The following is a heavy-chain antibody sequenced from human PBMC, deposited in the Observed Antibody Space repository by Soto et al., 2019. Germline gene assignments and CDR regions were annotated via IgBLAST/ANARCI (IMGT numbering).Heavy chain of an antibody. V-gene: IGHV3-33*06. J-gene: IGHJ4*02. CDR2: IWYDGSDK. CDR1: GFTFSGYG. Sequence: QVQLVESGGGVVQPGRSLRLSCAASGFTFSGYGMHWVRQAPGKGLEWVAVIWYDGSDKFYADSVKGRFTISRDNSKNTLYLQMHSLTAEDTAVYYCAKGGGTTLPLDSWGQGTLVTVSS. D-gene: IGHD1-7*01. CDR3: AKGGGTTLPLDS.